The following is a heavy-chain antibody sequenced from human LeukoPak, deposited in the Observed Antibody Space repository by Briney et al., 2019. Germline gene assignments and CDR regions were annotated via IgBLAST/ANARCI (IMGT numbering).Heavy chain of an antibody. J-gene: IGHJ4*02. Sequence: SETLSLTCTVSGGSITSSSYYWGWIRQPPGKGLEWIGTVHYSGYTHYNASLKSRLTMSVDTSKNQVSLKLRSVTAADTAIYYCARQTRQFDQKSFDQWGQGTQVIVSS. D-gene: IGHD3-16*01. V-gene: IGHV4-39*01. CDR3: ARQTRQFDQKSFDQ. CDR1: GGSITSSSYY. CDR2: VHYSGYT.